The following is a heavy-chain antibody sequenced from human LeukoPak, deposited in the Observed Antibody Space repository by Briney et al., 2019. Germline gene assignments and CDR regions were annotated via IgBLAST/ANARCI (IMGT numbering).Heavy chain of an antibody. V-gene: IGHV4-34*01. D-gene: IGHD2-21*02. J-gene: IGHJ5*02. CDR3: ASSYCGGDCHNSWAYNWFDP. Sequence: KPSETLSLTCAVYGGSFSDYYWSWIRQPPGKGLEWIGEINHSGSTNYNPSLKSRVTISVDTSKNQFPLKLSSVTAADTAVYYCASSYCGGDCHNSWAYNWFDPWGQGTPVTVSS. CDR2: INHSGST. CDR1: GGSFSDYY.